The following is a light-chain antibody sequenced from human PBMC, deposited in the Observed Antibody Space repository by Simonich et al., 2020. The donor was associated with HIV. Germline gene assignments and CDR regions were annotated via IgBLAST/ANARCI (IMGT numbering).Light chain of an antibody. Sequence: SYELTQPPSVSVSPGQTARITCSGDALPKQYAYWYQQKPGQAPVLVIYKDSERPSGIPERFSGSSSGTIVTLTISGVQAEDEADYYCLSADSSGTHRVFGGGTKLTVL. J-gene: IGLJ2*01. CDR3: LSADSSGTHRV. V-gene: IGLV3-25*03. CDR1: ALPKQY. CDR2: KDS.